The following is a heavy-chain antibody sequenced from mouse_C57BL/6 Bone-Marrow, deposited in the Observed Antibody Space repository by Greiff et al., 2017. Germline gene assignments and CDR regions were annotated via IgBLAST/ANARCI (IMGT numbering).Heavy chain of an antibody. V-gene: IGHV1-72*01. CDR3: ARFSITTVVAFDY. CDR2: IDPNSGGT. D-gene: IGHD1-1*01. CDR1: GYTFTSYW. Sequence: VQLQQSGAELVKPGASVKLSCKASGYTFTSYWMHWVKQRPGRGLEWIGRIDPNSGGTKYNEKFKSKATLTVDKPSSTAYMQLSSLTSEDSAVYYCARFSITTVVAFDYWGQGTTLTVSS. J-gene: IGHJ2*01.